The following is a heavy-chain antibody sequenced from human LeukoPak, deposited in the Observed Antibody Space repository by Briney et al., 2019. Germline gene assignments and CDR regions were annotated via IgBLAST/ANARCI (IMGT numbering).Heavy chain of an antibody. D-gene: IGHD3-10*01. CDR3: ARGDRYYYGSGSYYG. J-gene: IGHJ4*02. CDR1: GVSFSGYY. Sequence: SETLSLTCAVYGVSFSGYYWSWIRQPPGKGLEWIGEINHSGSTNYNPSLKSRVTISVDTSKNQFSLKLSSVTAADTAVYYCARGDRYYYGSGSYYGWGQGTLVTVSS. CDR2: INHSGST. V-gene: IGHV4-34*01.